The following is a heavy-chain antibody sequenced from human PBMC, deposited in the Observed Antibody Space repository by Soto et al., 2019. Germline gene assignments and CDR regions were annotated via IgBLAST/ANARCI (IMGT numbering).Heavy chain of an antibody. V-gene: IGHV3-33*08. CDR3: ARDLGYCSSTSCYRNWFDP. CDR2: IWYDGSNK. D-gene: IGHD2-2*01. J-gene: IGHJ5*02. CDR1: GFKISSSS. Sequence: VQLVESGGGLVQPGGSLRLSCAAFGFKISSSSMNWVRQAPGRGLEWVAVIWYDGSNKYYADSVKGRFTISRDNSKNTLYLQMNSLRAEDTAVYYCARDLGYCSSTSCYRNWFDPWGQGTLVTVSS.